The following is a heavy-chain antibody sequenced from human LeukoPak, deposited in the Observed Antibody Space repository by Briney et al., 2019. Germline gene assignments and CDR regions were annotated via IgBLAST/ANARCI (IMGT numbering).Heavy chain of an antibody. CDR1: GGSINTNNYY. CDR3: GRSIASHGPLHNWFGP. CDR2: VYYSGST. J-gene: IGHJ5*02. Sequence: PSETLSLTCSVSGGSINTNNYYWGWIRQPPGKGLEWIGTVYYSGSTFYNPSLQSRVTLSVDPSKNVFSLKLTSVTAAEAAVYYCGRSIASHGPLHNWFGPWGQGTVVTVSS. V-gene: IGHV4-39*01. D-gene: IGHD6-6*01.